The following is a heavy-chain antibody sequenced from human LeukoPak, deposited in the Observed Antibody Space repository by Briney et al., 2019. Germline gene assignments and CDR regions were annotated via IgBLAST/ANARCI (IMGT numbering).Heavy chain of an antibody. J-gene: IGHJ4*02. D-gene: IGHD4-11*01. CDR1: GFTFSSYA. CDR3: AKASPPTTVGFEYYFDY. CDR2: ISGSGGST. Sequence: PGGSLRLSCAAPGFTFSSYAMSWVRQAPGKGLEWVSDISGSGGSTYCADSVKGRFSISRDNSKSTFHLQMNRLTIEDKAVYDCAKASPPTTVGFEYYFDYWGQGSLVSVSS. V-gene: IGHV3-23*01.